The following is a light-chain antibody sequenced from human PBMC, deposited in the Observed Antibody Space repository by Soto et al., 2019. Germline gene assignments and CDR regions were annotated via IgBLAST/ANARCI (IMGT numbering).Light chain of an antibody. CDR2: GAY. J-gene: IGKJ4*01. V-gene: IGKV3-15*01. CDR3: QQYNNWSPLT. CDR1: QSVSSN. Sequence: EIVMTQSPATLSVSPGERATLSCRASQSVSSNLAWHQQKPGQAPRLPIYGAYTRATGIPARVSGSGTGTEFTLTVSSLQSEDFAVYYCQQYNNWSPLTFGGGTKVEIK.